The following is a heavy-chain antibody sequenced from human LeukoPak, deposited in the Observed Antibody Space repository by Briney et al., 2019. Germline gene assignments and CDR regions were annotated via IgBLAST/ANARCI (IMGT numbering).Heavy chain of an antibody. D-gene: IGHD6-6*01. Sequence: PGRSLRLSCAASGFTFSSYGMHWVRQAPGKGLEWVAVIWYDGSNKYYADSVKGRFTISRDNSKNTLYLQMISLRAEDTAVYYCATLVPSVIARLGIGGADYWGQGALIIVSS. V-gene: IGHV3-33*01. J-gene: IGHJ4*02. CDR3: ATLVPSVIARLGIGGADY. CDR2: IWYDGSNK. CDR1: GFTFSSYG.